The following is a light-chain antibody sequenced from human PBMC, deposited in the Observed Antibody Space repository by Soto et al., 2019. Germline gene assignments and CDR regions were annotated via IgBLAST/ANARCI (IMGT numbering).Light chain of an antibody. J-gene: IGKJ5*01. CDR2: GTS. V-gene: IGKV3-11*01. CDR3: QQRSNWPIT. Sequence: EIVMTQSPATLSVSPGERATLSCRASQSVNINLAWYQQKPGQAPRLLIYGTSTRATGIPARFSGSGSGTDFTLTISSLEPEDFAVYYCQQRSNWPITFGQGTRLEI. CDR1: QSVNIN.